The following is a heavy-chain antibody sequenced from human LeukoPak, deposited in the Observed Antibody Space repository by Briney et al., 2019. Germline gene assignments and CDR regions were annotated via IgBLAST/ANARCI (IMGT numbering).Heavy chain of an antibody. J-gene: IGHJ4*02. CDR2: ISGDGGST. D-gene: IGHD3-3*01. Sequence: SGGSLRLSCAASGFTLSSYAMSWVRQAPGKGLEWVSLISGDGGSTYYADSVKGRFTIPRDNSKNSLYLQMNSLRTEDTALYYCAKDIGNDFWSGYHFDYWGQGTLVTVSS. CDR1: GFTLSSYA. V-gene: IGHV3-43*02. CDR3: AKDIGNDFWSGYHFDY.